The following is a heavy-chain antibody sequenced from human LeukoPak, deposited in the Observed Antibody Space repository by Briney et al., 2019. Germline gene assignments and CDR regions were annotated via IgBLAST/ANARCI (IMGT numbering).Heavy chain of an antibody. Sequence: GGSLRLSCAASGFAFSSYAMSWVRQAPGKGPEWVSATSSSGSNTNYPDSVKGRFTISRDNSKNTLFLQMSSLSADDTAVYYCAKARTFYDFLTGYLDFDFWGQGTLVTVSS. CDR3: AKARTFYDFLTGYLDFDF. D-gene: IGHD3-9*01. V-gene: IGHV3-23*01. CDR2: TSSSGSNT. J-gene: IGHJ4*02. CDR1: GFAFSSYA.